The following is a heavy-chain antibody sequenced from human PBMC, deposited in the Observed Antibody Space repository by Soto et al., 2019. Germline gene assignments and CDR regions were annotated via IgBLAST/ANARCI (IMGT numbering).Heavy chain of an antibody. Sequence: QVQLVESGGGVVQPGRSLRLSCAASGFTFSSYAMHWVRQAPGKGLEWVAVISYDGSNKYYADSVKGRFTISRDTSKNTLYLQMNSLRAEDTAVYYCARDEGIAALDYWGQGTLVTVSS. V-gene: IGHV3-30-3*01. J-gene: IGHJ4*02. CDR3: ARDEGIAALDY. CDR1: GFTFSSYA. D-gene: IGHD6-13*01. CDR2: ISYDGSNK.